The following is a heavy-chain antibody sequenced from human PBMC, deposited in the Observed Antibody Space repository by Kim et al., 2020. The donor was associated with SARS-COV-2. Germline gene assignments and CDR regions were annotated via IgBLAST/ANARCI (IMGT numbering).Heavy chain of an antibody. V-gene: IGHV3-48*02. Sequence: TTYYADAVKGRFTISRDNAKNSLYLQMNSLRDEDTAVYYCARGSGGAGSAWGQGTLVTVSS. CDR2: TT. J-gene: IGHJ5*02. D-gene: IGHD3-16*01. CDR3: ARGSGGAGSA.